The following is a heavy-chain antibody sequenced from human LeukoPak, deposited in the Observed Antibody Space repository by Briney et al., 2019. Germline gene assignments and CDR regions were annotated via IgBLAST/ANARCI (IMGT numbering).Heavy chain of an antibody. J-gene: IGHJ4*02. CDR3: ARDRLDYSTSLGQ. CDR2: INRRAGYI. Sequence: PGGSLRLSCVGSGFTFSNYEMNWVRQAPGKGLEHIAYINRRAGYIYYADSVKGRFTISRDNAKNSVYLQMNSLRAEDTAIYYCARDRLDYSTSLGQWGQGTLVTVSS. D-gene: IGHD6-6*01. CDR1: GFTFSNYE. V-gene: IGHV3-48*03.